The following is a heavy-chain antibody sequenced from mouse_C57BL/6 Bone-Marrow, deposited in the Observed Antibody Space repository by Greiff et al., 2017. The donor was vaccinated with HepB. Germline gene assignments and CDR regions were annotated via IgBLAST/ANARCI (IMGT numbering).Heavy chain of an antibody. Sequence: VQLQQSVAELVRPGASVKLSCTASGFNIKNNYMHWVKQRPEQGLEWIGRIDPANGNTKYTPKFQVKATITADTSTNTAYLQLSSLTAEDTAIYYCAVYYDDDWFAYWGQGTLVTVSA. V-gene: IGHV14-3*01. D-gene: IGHD2-4*01. J-gene: IGHJ3*01. CDR1: GFNIKNNY. CDR2: IDPANGNT. CDR3: AVYYDDDWFAY.